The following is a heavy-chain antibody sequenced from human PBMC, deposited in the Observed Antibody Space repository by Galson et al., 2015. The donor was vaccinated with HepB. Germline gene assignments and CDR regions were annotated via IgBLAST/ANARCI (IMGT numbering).Heavy chain of an antibody. CDR2: IDPSDSYT. J-gene: IGHJ3*02. CDR1: GYSFTSYW. Sequence: QSGAEVKKPGESLRISCKGSGYSFTSYWISWVRQMPGKGLEWMGRIDPSDSYTNYSPSFQGHVTISADKSISTAYLQWSSLKASDTAMYYCAAHHSSSWGWGAFDIWGQGTMVTVSS. V-gene: IGHV5-10-1*01. CDR3: AAHHSSSWGWGAFDI. D-gene: IGHD6-13*01.